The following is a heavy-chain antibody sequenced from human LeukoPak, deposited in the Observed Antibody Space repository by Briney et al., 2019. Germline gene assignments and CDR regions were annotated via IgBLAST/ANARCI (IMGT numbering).Heavy chain of an antibody. CDR1: GDTFNNYI. V-gene: IGHV1-69*05. CDR3: ARVDRHHFYMDV. J-gene: IGHJ6*03. D-gene: IGHD1-14*01. Sequence: GSSVKVSCKASGDTFNNYIITWVRQAPGRGLEWMGGVMPLFNTPNYAQKFQGRITIITDASTHTSYMELRSLRSEGTAVYSCARVDRHHFYMDVWGKGTTVTVSS. CDR2: VMPLFNTP.